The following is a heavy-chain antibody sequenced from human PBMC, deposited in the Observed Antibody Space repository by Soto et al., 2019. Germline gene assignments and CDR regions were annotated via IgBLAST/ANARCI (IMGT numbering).Heavy chain of an antibody. CDR3: TRDLPSGNSSPGY. Sequence: GGSLRLSCAASGFTFSSYEMNWVRQAPGKGLEWVSYISSSGSTIYYADSVKGRFTISRDNAKNSLYLQMNSLKIEDTAVYYCTRDLPSGNSSPGYWGQGTLVTVSS. D-gene: IGHD5-12*01. CDR1: GFTFSSYE. CDR2: ISSSGSTI. J-gene: IGHJ4*02. V-gene: IGHV3-48*03.